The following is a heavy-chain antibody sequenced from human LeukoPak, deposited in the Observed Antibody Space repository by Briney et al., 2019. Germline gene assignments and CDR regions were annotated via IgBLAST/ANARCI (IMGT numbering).Heavy chain of an antibody. CDR1: GGSISSRSYY. V-gene: IGHV4-39*02. CDR2: IYYSGST. CDR3: ARDPPRIAAAGPYYYGMDV. Sequence: KPSETLSLTCTVSGGSISSRSYYWGWIRQPPGKGLEWIGSIYYSGSTYYNPSLKSRVTISVDTSKNQFSLKLSSVTAADTAVYYCARDPPRIAAAGPYYYGMDVWGQGTTVTVSS. J-gene: IGHJ6*02. D-gene: IGHD6-13*01.